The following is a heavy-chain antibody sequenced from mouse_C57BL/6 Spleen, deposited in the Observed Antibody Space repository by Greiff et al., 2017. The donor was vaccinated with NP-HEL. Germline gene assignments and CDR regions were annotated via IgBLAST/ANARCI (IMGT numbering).Heavy chain of an antibody. CDR3: AREPYYYGSSYERGFDY. CDR2: IYPGSGST. D-gene: IGHD1-1*01. J-gene: IGHJ2*01. V-gene: IGHV1-55*01. CDR1: GYTFTSYW. Sequence: VQLQQSGAELVKPGASVKMSCKASGYTFTSYWITWVKQRPGQGLEWIGDIYPGSGSTNYNEKFKSKATLTVDTSSSTAYMQLSSLTSEDSAVYYCAREPYYYGSSYERGFDYWGQGTTLTVSS.